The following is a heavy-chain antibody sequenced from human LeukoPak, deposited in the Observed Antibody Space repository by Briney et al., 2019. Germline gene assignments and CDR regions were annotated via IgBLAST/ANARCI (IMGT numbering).Heavy chain of an antibody. CDR1: GGSISSYY. CDR3: AAGALTYGSGSYYS. D-gene: IGHD3-10*01. J-gene: IGHJ5*01. V-gene: IGHV4-59*01. CDR2: IYYSGST. Sequence: SETLSLTCTVSGGSISSYYWSWIRQPPGKGLEWIGYIYYSGSTNYNPSLKSRVTISVDTSKNQFSLKLSSVTAADTAVYYCAAGALTYGSGSYYSWGQGTLVTVSS.